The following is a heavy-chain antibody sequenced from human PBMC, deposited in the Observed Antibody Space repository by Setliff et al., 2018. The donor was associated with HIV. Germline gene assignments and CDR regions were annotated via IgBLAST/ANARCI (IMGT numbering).Heavy chain of an antibody. CDR1: GGSVSNYY. V-gene: IGHV4-4*09. D-gene: IGHD3-3*01. Sequence: SETLSLTCTVSGGSVSNYYWSWIRQPPGKGLEWNGYIYTSGTTNYNPSLKSRVTISVDTSKNQFSLKLNSVTAADTAVYYCARGFLNWLGFEQEYYGMDVWGQGTTVTVSS. J-gene: IGHJ6*02. CDR3: ARGFLNWLGFEQEYYGMDV. CDR2: IYTSGTT.